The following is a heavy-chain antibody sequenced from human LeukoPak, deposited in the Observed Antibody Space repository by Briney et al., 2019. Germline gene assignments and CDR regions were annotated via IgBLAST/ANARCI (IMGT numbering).Heavy chain of an antibody. Sequence: GGSLRLSCAASGFTFSSYGMHWVRQAPGKGLEWVALIRYDGSNKYYGDSVKGRFTISRDNSKNTLYLQMNSLRAEDTAVYYCARDMGPRISAGYFDYWGQGTLVTVSS. CDR1: GFTFSSYG. CDR3: ARDMGPRISAGYFDY. V-gene: IGHV3-30*02. J-gene: IGHJ4*02. D-gene: IGHD3-10*01. CDR2: IRYDGSNK.